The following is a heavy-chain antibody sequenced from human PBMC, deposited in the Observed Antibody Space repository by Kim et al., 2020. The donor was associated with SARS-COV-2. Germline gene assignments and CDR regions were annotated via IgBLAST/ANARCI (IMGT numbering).Heavy chain of an antibody. J-gene: IGHJ4*02. D-gene: IGHD5-18*01. CDR3: ATDPHTANDY. V-gene: IGHV1-24*01. CDR2: ET. Sequence: ETIYAQKFQGRVTMTEDTSTDTAYMELSSLRSEDTAVYYCATDPHTANDYWGQGTLVTVSS.